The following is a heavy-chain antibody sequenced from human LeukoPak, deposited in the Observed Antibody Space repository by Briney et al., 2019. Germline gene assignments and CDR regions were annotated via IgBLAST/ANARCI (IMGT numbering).Heavy chain of an antibody. J-gene: IGHJ4*02. CDR2: IQTSGSA. V-gene: IGHV4-4*07. Sequence: SETLSLTCTVSGGSISGYCWSWIRQPAGKGLEWIGRIQTSGSANYNPSLKSRLTMSVDTSKNQFSLNLNSVTAADTAVYYCARASTSGRAFDYWGQGTLVTVSS. CDR1: GGSISGYC. D-gene: IGHD2-2*01. CDR3: ARASTSGRAFDY.